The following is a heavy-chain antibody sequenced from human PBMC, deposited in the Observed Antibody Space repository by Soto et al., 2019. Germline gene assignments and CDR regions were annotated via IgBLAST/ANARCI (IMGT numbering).Heavy chain of an antibody. CDR2: ISAYNGNT. Sequence: ASVKVSCKTSGGTFRNDIITWVRQAPGQGLEWMGWISAYNGNTNYAQKLQGRVTMTTDTSTSTAYMELRSLRSDDTAVYYCARDLHGDPYYWGQGTLVTVTS. V-gene: IGHV1-18*01. D-gene: IGHD4-17*01. CDR1: GGTFRNDI. CDR3: ARDLHGDPYY. J-gene: IGHJ4*02.